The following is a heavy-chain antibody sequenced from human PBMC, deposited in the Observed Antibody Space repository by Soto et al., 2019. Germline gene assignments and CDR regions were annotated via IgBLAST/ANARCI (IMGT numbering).Heavy chain of an antibody. D-gene: IGHD6-13*01. V-gene: IGHV3-30*18. Sequence: GGSLRLSCAASGFTFSSYGMHWVRQAPGKGLEWVAVISYDGSNKYYADSVKGRFTISRDNSKNTLYLQMNSLRAEDTAVYYCAKIGGRQLVVDYNWFDPWGQGTLVTVSS. J-gene: IGHJ5*02. CDR1: GFTFSSYG. CDR2: ISYDGSNK. CDR3: AKIGGRQLVVDYNWFDP.